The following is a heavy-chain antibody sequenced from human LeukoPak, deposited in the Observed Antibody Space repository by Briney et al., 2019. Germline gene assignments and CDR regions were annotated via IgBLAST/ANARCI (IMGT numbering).Heavy chain of an antibody. CDR2: ISGSDAGT. CDR1: GFTFNKYA. V-gene: IGHV3-23*01. CDR3: AKAPLGRCTGAICYSFDH. D-gene: IGHD2-8*02. Sequence: GGSLRLSCAASGFTFNKYAMSWVRQAPGKGLEWVSAISGSDAGTYYADSVKGRFTISRDNSKNTLYLQMNSLRAEDAAVYYCAKAPLGRCTGAICYSFDHWGQGTLVTVSS. J-gene: IGHJ4*02.